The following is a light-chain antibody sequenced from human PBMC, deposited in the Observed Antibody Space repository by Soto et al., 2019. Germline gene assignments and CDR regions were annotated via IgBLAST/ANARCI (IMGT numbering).Light chain of an antibody. Sequence: QSVLTQPASVSGSPGQSITISCTGTSSDVGSYNLVSWYQQHPGKAPKLMIYEGSNRPSGVSNRFSGSKSDNTASLTITGLQAEDEASYYCSSYTITHIPVIFGGGTQLTVL. CDR2: EGS. CDR3: SSYTITHIPVI. V-gene: IGLV2-14*02. J-gene: IGLJ7*01. CDR1: SSDVGSYNL.